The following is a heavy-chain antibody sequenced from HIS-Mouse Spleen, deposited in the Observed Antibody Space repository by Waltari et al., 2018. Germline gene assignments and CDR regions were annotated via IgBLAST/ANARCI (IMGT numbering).Heavy chain of an antibody. Sequence: QVQLQESGPGLVKPPQTLSLTCTVSGGSISSRGYYWSWIRTHPRRGLEWIGYISYHGSTYYNPSLKSRVTISVDTSKNQFSLKRSSVTAADTAVYYCARSPYYDFWSGYSDNWFDPWGQGTLVTVSS. CDR2: ISYHGST. CDR3: ARSPYYDFWSGYSDNWFDP. D-gene: IGHD3-3*01. CDR1: GGSISSRGYY. J-gene: IGHJ5*02. V-gene: IGHV4-31*03.